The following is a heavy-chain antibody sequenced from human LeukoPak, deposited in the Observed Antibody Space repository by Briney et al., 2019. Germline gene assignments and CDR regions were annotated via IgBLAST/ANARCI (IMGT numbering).Heavy chain of an antibody. V-gene: IGHV1-69*05. D-gene: IGHD3-16*02. J-gene: IGHJ6*03. Sequence: GASVKVSCKASGGTFSSYAISWVRQAPGQGLEWMGGIIPIFGTANYAQKFQGRVTMTRDMSTCTVYMELSSLRSEDTAVYYCARDHYDYVWGSYRAAGFYYYMDVWGKGTTVTVSS. CDR2: IIPIFGTA. CDR1: GGTFSSYA. CDR3: ARDHYDYVWGSYRAAGFYYYMDV.